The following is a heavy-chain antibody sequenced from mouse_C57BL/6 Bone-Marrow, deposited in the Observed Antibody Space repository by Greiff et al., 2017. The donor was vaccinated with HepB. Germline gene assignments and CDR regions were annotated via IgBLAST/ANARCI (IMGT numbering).Heavy chain of an antibody. CDR1: GFTFTDYY. J-gene: IGHJ4*01. V-gene: IGHV7-3*01. CDR2: IRNEANGYTT. Sequence: DVMLVESGGGLVQPGGSLSLSCAASGFTFTDYYMSWVRQPPGKALEWLGFIRNEANGYTTEYSASVKGRFTISRDNSQSILYLQMNALRDADGDTDYCARYAVRGYAMDYWGQGTSVTVSS. CDR3: ARYAVRGYAMDY. D-gene: IGHD1-1*01.